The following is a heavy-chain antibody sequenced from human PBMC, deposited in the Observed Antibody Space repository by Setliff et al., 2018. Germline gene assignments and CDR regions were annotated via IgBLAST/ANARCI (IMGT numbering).Heavy chain of an antibody. J-gene: IGHJ6*02. V-gene: IGHV1-46*01. D-gene: IGHD3-3*01. CDR2: INPSGGST. CDR1: GATFSSYA. CDR3: AGTYYNFWSALDYYYYGMDV. Sequence: ASVKVSCKASGATFSSYAISWVRQAPGQGLEWMGIINPSGGSTSYAQKFQGRVTMTRDTSTSTVYMELSSLRSEDTAVYYCAGTYYNFWSALDYYYYGMDVGGQGTTVTVSS.